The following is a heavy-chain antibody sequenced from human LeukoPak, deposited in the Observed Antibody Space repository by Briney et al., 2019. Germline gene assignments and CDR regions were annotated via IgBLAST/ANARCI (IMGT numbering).Heavy chain of an antibody. CDR1: GFTFSSYA. J-gene: IGHJ4*02. D-gene: IGHD3-22*01. CDR3: AIMHGYYDGSGFWVQ. V-gene: IGHV3-23*01. Sequence: GGSLRLSCAASGFTFSSYAMSWVRQAPGKGLEWVSFISTSGDRTSNADSVEGRFTISRDNTRNTLYLQMNSLRDEDTGVYYCAIMHGYYDGSGFWVQWGQETLVTVSS. CDR2: ISTSGDRT.